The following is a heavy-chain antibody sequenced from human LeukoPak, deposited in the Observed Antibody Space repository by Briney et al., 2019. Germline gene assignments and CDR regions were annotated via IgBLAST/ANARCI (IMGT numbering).Heavy chain of an antibody. D-gene: IGHD3-10*01. CDR1: GGSISSGGYY. Sequence: SETLSLTCTVSGGSISSGGYYWSWIRQHPGKGLEWIGYIYYSGSTYYNPSLKSRVTISVDTSKNQFSLKLSSVTAADTAVYYCARDDLSYGLGAGGYAFDIWGQGTMVTVSS. CDR2: IYYSGST. J-gene: IGHJ3*02. V-gene: IGHV4-31*03. CDR3: ARDDLSYGLGAGGYAFDI.